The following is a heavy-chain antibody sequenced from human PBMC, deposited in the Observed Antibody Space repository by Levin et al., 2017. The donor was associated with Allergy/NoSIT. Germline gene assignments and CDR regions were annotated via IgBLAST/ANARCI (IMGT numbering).Heavy chain of an antibody. V-gene: IGHV4-39*01. CDR2: IYYSGST. CDR1: GGSISSSSYY. CDR3: ARHPMEHVLDYGDYRSSDAFDI. J-gene: IGHJ3*02. D-gene: IGHD4-17*01. Sequence: PGGSLRLSCTVSGGSISSSSYYWGWIRQPPGKGLEWIGSIYYSGSTYYNPSLKSRVTISVDTSKNQFSLKLSSVTAADTAVYYCARHPMEHVLDYGDYRSSDAFDIWGQGTMVTVSS.